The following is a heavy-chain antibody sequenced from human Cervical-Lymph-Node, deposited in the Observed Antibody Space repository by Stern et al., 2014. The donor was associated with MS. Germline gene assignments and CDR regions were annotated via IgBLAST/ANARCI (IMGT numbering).Heavy chain of an antibody. Sequence: EVQLVESGGGLVQPGRSLRLSCAASGFTFDDYALHWVRQAPGKGLEWVSGIRWNSGSIGDAASVKGRFTISRDNAKNSLYLQMNSLRAEDTALYYCAKDTYDSGDSGYFDLWGRGTLVTVSS. CDR1: GFTFDDYA. J-gene: IGHJ2*01. CDR2: IRWNSGSI. V-gene: IGHV3-9*01. D-gene: IGHD4-17*01. CDR3: AKDTYDSGDSGYFDL.